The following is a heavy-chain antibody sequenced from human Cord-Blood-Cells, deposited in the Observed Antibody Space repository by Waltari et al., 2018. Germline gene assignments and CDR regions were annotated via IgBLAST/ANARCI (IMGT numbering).Heavy chain of an antibody. V-gene: IGHV1-2*04. CDR2: INPNSGGT. Sequence: TFTGYYMHWVRQAPGQGLEWMGWINPNSGGTNYAQKFQGWVTMTRDTSISTAYMELSRLRSDDTAVYYCARATDDYSNYDYWGQGTLVTVSS. J-gene: IGHJ4*02. CDR3: ARATDDYSNYDY. CDR1: TFTGYY. D-gene: IGHD4-4*01.